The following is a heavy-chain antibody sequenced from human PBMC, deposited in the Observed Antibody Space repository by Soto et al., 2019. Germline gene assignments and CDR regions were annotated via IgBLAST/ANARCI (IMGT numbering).Heavy chain of an antibody. D-gene: IGHD1-1*01. CDR3: VRDGTKTLRDWFDP. CDR1: GASIRGFY. J-gene: IGHJ5*02. Sequence: SETLSLTCTVSGASIRGFYWSWIRKSAGKGLEWIGRIYATGTTDYNPSLKSRVMMSVDTSKKQFSLKLRSVTAADTAVYYCVRDGTKTLRDWFDPWGQGISVTVSP. V-gene: IGHV4-4*07. CDR2: IYATGTT.